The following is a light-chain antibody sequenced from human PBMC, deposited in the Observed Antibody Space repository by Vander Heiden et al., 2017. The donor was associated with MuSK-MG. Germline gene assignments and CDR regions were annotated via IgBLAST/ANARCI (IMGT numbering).Light chain of an antibody. J-gene: IGKJ2*01. CDR1: QRVSSSY. CDR2: GAS. V-gene: IGKV3-20*01. CDR3: QQYGSSPPYT. Sequence: EIVLTQSPGTLSLSPGERATLSCRASQRVSSSYLAWYQQKPGQAPRLLIYGASSRATGIPDRFSGSGSGTDSTLTISRLEPEDFAVYYCQQYGSSPPYTFGQGTKLEIK.